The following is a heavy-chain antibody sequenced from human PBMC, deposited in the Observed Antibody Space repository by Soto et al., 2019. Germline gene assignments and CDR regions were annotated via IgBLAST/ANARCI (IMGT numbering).Heavy chain of an antibody. V-gene: IGHV3-74*01. J-gene: IGHJ6*03. D-gene: IGHD1-26*01. CDR1: GFTLSSYW. CDR3: ARGDATLSAYYYSMDV. CDR2: INSDGSSR. Sequence: ELQLVESGGGLVQPGGSLRLSCVASGFTLSSYWMHLVRQAPGKGLVWVSRINSDGSSRTYADSVRGRLTISRDNAKNTLYLQMNSLRAEDTAVYYCARGDATLSAYYYSMDVWGKGTTVTVSS.